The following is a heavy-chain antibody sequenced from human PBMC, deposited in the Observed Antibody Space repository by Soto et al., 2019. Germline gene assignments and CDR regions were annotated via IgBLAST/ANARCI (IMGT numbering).Heavy chain of an antibody. D-gene: IGHD6-13*01. CDR1: GFTFSGSA. CDR3: TSQYGYSSSCGCGMDV. CDR2: IRSKANSYAT. Sequence: PAGSLRLSCAASGFTFSGSAMHWVRQASGKGLEWVGRIRSKANSYATAYAASVKGRFTISRDDSKNTAYLQMNSLKTEDTAVYYCTSQYGYSSSCGCGMDVWGQGTTVTV. V-gene: IGHV3-73*01. J-gene: IGHJ6*02.